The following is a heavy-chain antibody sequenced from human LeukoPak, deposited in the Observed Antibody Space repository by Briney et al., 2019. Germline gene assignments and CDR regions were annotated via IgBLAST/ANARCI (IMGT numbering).Heavy chain of an antibody. CDR1: GGSVTNYH. J-gene: IGHJ3*02. D-gene: IGHD1-26*01. CDR3: ATVEVGTVDVLDI. Sequence: PSETLSLTCTVSGGSVTNYHWNWIRQPAGKGLEWIARFYTGGSTTYNPSLNGRATMSVDTSMNHFSLKLTSVTAADTAIYYCATVEVGTVDVLDIWGQGTMVTVSS. V-gene: IGHV4-4*07. CDR2: FYTGGST.